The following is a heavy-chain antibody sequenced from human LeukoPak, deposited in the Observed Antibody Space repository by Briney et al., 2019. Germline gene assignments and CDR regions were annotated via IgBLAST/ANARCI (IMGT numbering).Heavy chain of an antibody. D-gene: IGHD3-22*01. Sequence: GGSLRLSCAASGFTFSSYAMSWVRRAPGKGLEWVSAISGSGGSTYYADSVKGRFTISRDNSKNTLYLQMNSLRAEDTAVYYCAKIGDSSGYSADAFDIWGQGTMVTVSS. J-gene: IGHJ3*02. CDR3: AKIGDSSGYSADAFDI. CDR1: GFTFSSYA. CDR2: ISGSGGST. V-gene: IGHV3-23*01.